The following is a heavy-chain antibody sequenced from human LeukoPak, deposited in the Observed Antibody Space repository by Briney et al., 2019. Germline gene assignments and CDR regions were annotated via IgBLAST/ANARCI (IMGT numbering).Heavy chain of an antibody. J-gene: IGHJ6*02. CDR2: ISGSGDSA. Sequence: GGSLRLSCAASGFTFSSYAMNWVRQAPGKGLEWVSVISGSGDSAYYADSVKGRFTISRDNAKNSLYLQMSNLRAEDTAVYFCARGGGLDVWGQGATVTVSS. CDR3: ARGGGLDV. CDR1: GFTFSSYA. V-gene: IGHV3-23*01. D-gene: IGHD3-16*01.